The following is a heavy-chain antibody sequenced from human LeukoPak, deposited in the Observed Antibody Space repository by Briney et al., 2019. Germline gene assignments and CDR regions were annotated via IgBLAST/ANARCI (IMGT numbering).Heavy chain of an antibody. Sequence: PGGSLRLSCAASGFTFSSYAMSWVRQAPGKGLEWVSVIYSGGSTYYADTVKGRFTISRDNSKNTLYLQMNSLRAEDTAVYYCARGRLGPDYWGQGTLVTVSS. J-gene: IGHJ4*02. CDR1: GFTFSSYA. CDR2: IYSGGST. CDR3: ARGRLGPDY. V-gene: IGHV3-53*01. D-gene: IGHD3-16*01.